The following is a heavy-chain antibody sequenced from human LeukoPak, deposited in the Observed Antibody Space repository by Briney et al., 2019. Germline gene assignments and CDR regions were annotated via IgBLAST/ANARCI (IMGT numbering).Heavy chain of an antibody. Sequence: SQTLSLTCTVSGYAITSGGFSWNWIRQPPGEGLEWIGCIYDRGPAYYNPSLKSRFTISVDRPKNQFFLNVTSLTAADTAVYYCARSRQASGLFNSWGQGTLVVVSS. CDR3: ARSRQASGLFNS. CDR2: IYDRGPA. V-gene: IGHV4-30-2*01. J-gene: IGHJ5*01. D-gene: IGHD3-10*01. CDR1: GYAITSGGFS.